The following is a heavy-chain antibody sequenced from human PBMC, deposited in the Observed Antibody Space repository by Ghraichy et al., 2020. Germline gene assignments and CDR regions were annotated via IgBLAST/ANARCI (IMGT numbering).Heavy chain of an antibody. CDR2: ISYDGSNK. CDR3: ARDPYYYGSGISLDY. D-gene: IGHD3-10*01. V-gene: IGHV3-30-3*01. Sequence: LSLTCAASGFTFSSYAMHWVRQAPGKGLEWVAVISYDGSNKYYADSVKGRFTISRDNSKNTLYLQMNSLRAEDTAVYYCARDPYYYGSGISLDYWGQGTLVTVSS. J-gene: IGHJ4*02. CDR1: GFTFSSYA.